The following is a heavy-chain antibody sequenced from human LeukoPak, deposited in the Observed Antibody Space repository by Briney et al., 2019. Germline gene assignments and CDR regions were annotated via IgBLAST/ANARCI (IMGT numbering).Heavy chain of an antibody. CDR1: GGSISSYY. CDR3: ARGHISGFAPGLFDY. Sequence: PSETLSLTCTVSGGSISSYYWSWIRQPAGKGLDWIGRIYTSGSTNYNPSLKSRVTMSVDTSKNQFSLKLSSVTAADTAVYYCARGHISGFAPGLFDYWGQGTLVTVSS. V-gene: IGHV4-4*07. CDR2: IYTSGST. D-gene: IGHD3-22*01. J-gene: IGHJ4*02.